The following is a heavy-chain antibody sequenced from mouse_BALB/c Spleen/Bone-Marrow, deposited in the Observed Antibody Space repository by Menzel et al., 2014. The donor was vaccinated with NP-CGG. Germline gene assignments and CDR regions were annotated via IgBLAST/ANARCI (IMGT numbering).Heavy chain of an antibody. J-gene: IGHJ1*01. CDR2: ISCYNGAT. CDR1: GYSFTGYY. D-gene: IGHD2-12*01. CDR3: ARTPYESYWYGDV. V-gene: IGHV1S34*01. Sequence: LVKTGASVKISCKASGYSFTGYYMHWVKQSHGKSLERIGYISCYNGATSYNQKFKGKATFTVDTSSSTADRQCNSLTSEDSAVYYCARTPYESYWYGDVGGAGTTVTVSS.